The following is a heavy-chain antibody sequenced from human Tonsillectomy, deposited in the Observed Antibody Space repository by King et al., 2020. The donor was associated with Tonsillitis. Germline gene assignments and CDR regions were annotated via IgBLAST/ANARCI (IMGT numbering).Heavy chain of an antibody. CDR2: ISSSSSYI. J-gene: IGHJ4*02. V-gene: IGHV3-21*01. CDR1: GFTFSSYS. CDR3: ARDTAYYYDSSGYFDY. Sequence: VQLVESGGGLVKPGGSLRLSCAASGFTFSSYSMNWVRQAPGKGLEWVSSISSSSSYIYYADSVKGRFTISRDNAKNSLYLQMNSLRAEDTAVYYCARDTAYYYDSSGYFDYWGQGTLVTVSS. D-gene: IGHD3-22*01.